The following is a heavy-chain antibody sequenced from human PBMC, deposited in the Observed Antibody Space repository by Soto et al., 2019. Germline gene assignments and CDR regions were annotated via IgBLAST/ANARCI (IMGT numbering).Heavy chain of an antibody. V-gene: IGHV1-46*01. CDR2: INPSGGST. Sequence: ASVKVSCKASGYTFTSYYMHWVRQAPGQGLEWMGIINPSGGSTSYAQKFQGRVTMTRDTSTSTVYMELSSLRSEDTAVYYCARETYYYDSSGPLPDYYGMDVWGQGTTVTVSS. D-gene: IGHD3-22*01. CDR3: ARETYYYDSSGPLPDYYGMDV. J-gene: IGHJ6*02. CDR1: GYTFTSYY.